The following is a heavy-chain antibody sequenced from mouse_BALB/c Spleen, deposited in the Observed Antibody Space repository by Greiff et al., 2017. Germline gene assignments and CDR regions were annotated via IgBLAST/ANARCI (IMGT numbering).Heavy chain of an antibody. J-gene: IGHJ4*01. Sequence: QVQLKESGAELVRPGASVTLSCKASGYTFTDYEMHWVKQTPVHGLEWIGAIDPETGGTAYNQKFKGKATLTADKSSSTAYMELRSLTSEDSAVYYCTRGDYDYDGYAMDYWGQGTSVTVSS. D-gene: IGHD2-4*01. CDR2: IDPETGGT. CDR3: TRGDYDYDGYAMDY. CDR1: GYTFTDYE. V-gene: IGHV1-15*01.